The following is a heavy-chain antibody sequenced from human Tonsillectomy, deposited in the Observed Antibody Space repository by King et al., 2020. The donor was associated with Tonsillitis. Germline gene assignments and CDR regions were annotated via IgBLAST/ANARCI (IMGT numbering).Heavy chain of an antibody. Sequence: WVRQAPGQGLEWMGGISVYNGKTNYAQKFQGRVTMTTDTSTRTAYMELRRLRSDDTAVYYCARATEAVAYGLDVWGQGTTVTVSS. D-gene: IGHD4-11*01. V-gene: IGHV1-18*01. CDR3: ARATEAVAYGLDV. J-gene: IGHJ6*02. CDR2: ISVYNGKT.